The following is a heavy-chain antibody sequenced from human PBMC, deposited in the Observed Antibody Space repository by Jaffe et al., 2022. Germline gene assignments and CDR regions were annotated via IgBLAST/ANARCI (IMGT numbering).Heavy chain of an antibody. Sequence: QVQLQESGPGLVKPSETLSLTCAVSGYSISSGYYWGWIRQPPGKGLEWIGSIYHSGSTYYNPSLKSRVTISVDTSKNQFSLKLSSVTAADTAVYYCARHDRVEMATNRWGQGTLVTVSS. V-gene: IGHV4-38-2*01. J-gene: IGHJ5*02. CDR1: GYSISSGYY. D-gene: IGHD3-22*01. CDR2: IYHSGST. CDR3: ARHDRVEMATNR.